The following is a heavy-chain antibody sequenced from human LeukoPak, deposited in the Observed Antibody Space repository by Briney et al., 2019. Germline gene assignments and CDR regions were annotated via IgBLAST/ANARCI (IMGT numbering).Heavy chain of an antibody. CDR2: IIPIFGTA. CDR3: ATQPQYCSSTSCYSDY. Sequence: SVKVACKASGGTFSSYAISWVRQAPGQGLEWMGGIIPIFGTANYAQKFQGRVTITADESTSTAYMELSSLRSEDTAVYYCATQPQYCSSTSCYSDYWGQGTLVTVSS. CDR1: GGTFSSYA. J-gene: IGHJ4*02. D-gene: IGHD2-2*01. V-gene: IGHV1-69*01.